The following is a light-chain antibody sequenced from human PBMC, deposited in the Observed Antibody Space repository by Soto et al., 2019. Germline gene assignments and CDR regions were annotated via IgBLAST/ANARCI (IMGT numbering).Light chain of an antibody. CDR3: QQSNNWPRT. J-gene: IGKJ1*01. CDR2: GAS. CDR1: QSVNNN. Sequence: ETLMTQSPATLSVSPGERATLSCRASQSVNNNLAWYQQKLGQAPRVLIYGASTRATGVPARFSGSGSGTEFTLTISSLQSEDFAVYYCQQSNNWPRTFGQGTKVDI. V-gene: IGKV3-15*01.